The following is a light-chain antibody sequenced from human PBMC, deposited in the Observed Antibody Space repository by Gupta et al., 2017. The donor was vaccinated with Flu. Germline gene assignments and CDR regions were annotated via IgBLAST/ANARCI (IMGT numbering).Light chain of an antibody. J-gene: IGKJ1*01. CDR3: LQYKNWT. V-gene: IGKV1-17*01. CDR2: AAY. CDR1: QGIRND. Sequence: DIQMTQSPSSLSASVGDRVTITCRASQGIRNDLGWYQQKPGKAPKRLIYAAYRLQSGVPLRFRGSGAGTEFTLTSSSRKNEDFENYDILQYKNWTFGQGTKVEIK.